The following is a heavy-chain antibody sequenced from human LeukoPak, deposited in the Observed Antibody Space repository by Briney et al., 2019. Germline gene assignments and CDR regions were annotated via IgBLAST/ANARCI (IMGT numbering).Heavy chain of an antibody. D-gene: IGHD4-11*01. J-gene: IGHJ4*02. CDR1: GFTFGSYA. CDR3: AKDPDDYSYFDY. V-gene: IGHV3-23*01. Sequence: GGSLRLSCAASGFTFGSYAMSWVRQAPGKGLEWVSAISGSGGSTYYADSVKGRFTISRDNSKNTLYLQMNSLRAEDTAVYYCAKDPDDYSYFDYWGQGTLVTVSS. CDR2: ISGSGGST.